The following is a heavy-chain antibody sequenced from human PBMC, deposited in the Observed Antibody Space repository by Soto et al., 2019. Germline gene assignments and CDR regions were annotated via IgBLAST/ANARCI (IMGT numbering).Heavy chain of an antibody. J-gene: IGHJ4*02. CDR2: IKSRADGDTT. CDR1: RFTFTNAW. D-gene: IGHD3-16*02. Sequence: ESGGGLVKPGGSLRLSCAASRFTFTNAWMSWVRQAPGKGLEWVGRIKSRADGDTTDYAAPVKGRFTISRDDSENMLYLQMDSLQTEDTAVYFCTTSFMITFGGVIARGYWGQGTLVTVSS. V-gene: IGHV3-15*01. CDR3: TTSFMITFGGVIARGY.